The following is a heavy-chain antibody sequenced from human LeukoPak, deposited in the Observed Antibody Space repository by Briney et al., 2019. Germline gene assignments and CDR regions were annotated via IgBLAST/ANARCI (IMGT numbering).Heavy chain of an antibody. V-gene: IGHV4-30-4*02. J-gene: IGHJ4*02. CDR2: IYYSGST. D-gene: IGHD3-22*01. CDR3: ARREDYYDSSGYSD. Sequence: SETLSLTCTVSGGSISSGDYNWSWIRQPPGKGLEWIGYIYYSGSTYYNPSLKSRVTISVDTSKNQFSLKLSSVTAADTAVYYCARREDYYDSSGYSDWGQGTLVTVSS. CDR1: GGSISSGDYN.